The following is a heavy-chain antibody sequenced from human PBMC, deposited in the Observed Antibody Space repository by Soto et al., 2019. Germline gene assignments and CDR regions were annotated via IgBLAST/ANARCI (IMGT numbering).Heavy chain of an antibody. V-gene: IGHV4-4*02. CDR3: AYSPGWYRHDV. J-gene: IGHJ3*01. CDR2: TLHSGST. Sequence: QVQLQESGPGLVKPSGTLSLTCAVSGDSISSSKWWTWVRQPPGKGLAWIGDTLHSGSTNYNPSLKVRIILSVDKSKNQFALELTSVPDANTAVYYCAYSPGWYRHDVWGQGTLVIVSP. D-gene: IGHD6-19*01. CDR1: GDSISSSKW.